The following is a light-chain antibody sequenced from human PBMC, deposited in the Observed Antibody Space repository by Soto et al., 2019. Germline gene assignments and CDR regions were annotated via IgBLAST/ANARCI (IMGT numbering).Light chain of an antibody. J-gene: IGLJ2*01. V-gene: IGLV2-14*01. Sequence: QSALTQPASVSGSPGQSITISCTGSNNDIGGYDYVSWYQQHPGKVPKLMIFEVTRRPSGVSDRFSGSKSGNTASLTISGLQAEDEGDYHCSSYARGRFVVFGGGTKVTVL. CDR3: SSYARGRFVV. CDR2: EVT. CDR1: NNDIGGYDY.